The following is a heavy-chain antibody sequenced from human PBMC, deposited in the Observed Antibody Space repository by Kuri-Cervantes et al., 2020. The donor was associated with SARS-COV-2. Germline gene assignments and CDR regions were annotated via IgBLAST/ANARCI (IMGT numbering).Heavy chain of an antibody. CDR3: VRLGDHYFDS. CDR1: GGSISAETYY. V-gene: IGHV4-4*07. CDR2: IYSSGNT. J-gene: IGHJ4*02. D-gene: IGHD2-21*02. Sequence: SETLSLTCTVSGGSISAETYYWSWVRQPAGKGLEWIGRIYSSGNTNYNPSLRSRLTVSVDTSRNQFSLKLTSVTAADTAVYYCVRLGDHYFDSWGQGTLVTVSS.